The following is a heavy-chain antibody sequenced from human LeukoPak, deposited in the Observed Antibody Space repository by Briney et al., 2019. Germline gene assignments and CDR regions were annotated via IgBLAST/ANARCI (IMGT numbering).Heavy chain of an antibody. D-gene: IGHD6-19*01. Sequence: GASVTVSFKATGGTFIKYAISGVRQAPGKGGEGMGGIIPIFGTAIYAQKFQGRVTITADESTSTAYMELSSLRSEDTAVYYCARGAGTVDQFDYWGQGTLVTVSS. CDR2: IIPIFGTA. J-gene: IGHJ4*02. CDR1: GGTFIKYA. V-gene: IGHV1-69*13. CDR3: ARGAGTVDQFDY.